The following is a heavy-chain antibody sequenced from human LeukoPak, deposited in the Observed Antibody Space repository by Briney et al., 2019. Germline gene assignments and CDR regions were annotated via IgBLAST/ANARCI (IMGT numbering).Heavy chain of an antibody. J-gene: IGHJ4*02. CDR2: ISASGNKT. CDR1: GFTFSSYG. CDR3: AKDTSVAGTDY. Sequence: GGSLRLSCAASGFTFSSYGMSWVRQAPGKGLGWVAAISASGNKTFYADSVKGRFIISRDNSKNTLYLRMNSLRAEDTAVYYCAKDTSVAGTDYWGQGTLVTVSS. V-gene: IGHV3-23*01. D-gene: IGHD6-19*01.